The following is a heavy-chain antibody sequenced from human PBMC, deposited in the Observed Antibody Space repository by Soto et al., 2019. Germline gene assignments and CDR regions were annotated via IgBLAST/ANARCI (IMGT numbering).Heavy chain of an antibody. V-gene: IGHV3-74*01. J-gene: IGHJ6*03. CDR3: ARHPPEWHYYYYMDV. CDR1: GFTFSSYW. CDR2: INSDGSST. Sequence: GGSLRLSCAASGFTFSSYWMHWVRQAPGKGLVWVSRINSDGSSTSYADSVKGRFTISRDNAKNTLYLQMNSLRAEDTAVYYCARHPPEWHYYYYMDVWGKGTTVTVSS. D-gene: IGHD2-8*01.